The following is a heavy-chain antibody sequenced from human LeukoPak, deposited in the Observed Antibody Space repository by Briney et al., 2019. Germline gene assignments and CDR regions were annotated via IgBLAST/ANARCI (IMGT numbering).Heavy chain of an antibody. CDR1: GFTFSSYE. CDR2: INEDGSEK. D-gene: IGHD6-19*01. J-gene: IGHJ4*02. Sequence: PGGSLRLSCAASGFTFSSYEMNWVRQAPGKGLEWVASINEDGSEKYYVASVKGRFTVSRDNAKNSLYLQMNSLRAEDTAVYYCTRDSGRFRLDYWGQGILVTVSS. V-gene: IGHV3-7*01. CDR3: TRDSGRFRLDY.